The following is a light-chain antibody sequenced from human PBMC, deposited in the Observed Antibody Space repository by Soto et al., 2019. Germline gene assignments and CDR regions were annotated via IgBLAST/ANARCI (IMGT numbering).Light chain of an antibody. CDR3: CSYAGSYTYVV. Sequence: QSVLTQPPSVSEAPRQRVTISCSGSSSNIGNNAVNWYQQLPGKAPKLLIYYDDLLPSGVSDRFSGSKSGNTASLTISGLQAEDEADYYCCSYAGSYTYVVFGGGTKLTV. CDR2: YDD. CDR1: SSNIGNNA. J-gene: IGLJ2*01. V-gene: IGLV1-36*01.